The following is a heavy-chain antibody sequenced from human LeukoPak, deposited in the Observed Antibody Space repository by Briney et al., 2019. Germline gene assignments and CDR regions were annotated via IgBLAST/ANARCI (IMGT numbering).Heavy chain of an antibody. CDR2: IYYSGST. D-gene: IGHD3-3*01. CDR3: ASAHLYYDFWSGYSQPAIYFDY. Sequence: SETLSLTRTVSGGSISSSSYYRGWIRQPPGKGLEWIGSIYYSGSTYYNPSLKSRVTISVDTSKNQFSLKLSSVPAADTAVYYCASAHLYYDFWSGYSQPAIYFDYWGQGTLVTVSS. CDR1: GGSISSSSYY. V-gene: IGHV4-39*01. J-gene: IGHJ4*02.